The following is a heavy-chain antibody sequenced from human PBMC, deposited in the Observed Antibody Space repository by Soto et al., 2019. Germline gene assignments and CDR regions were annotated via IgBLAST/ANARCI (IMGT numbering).Heavy chain of an antibody. V-gene: IGHV1-18*01. CDR3: AGPIDYGDYN. J-gene: IGHJ4*02. CDR1: GYTFTNYG. CDR2: ISVYNGHT. Sequence: QLVQSGAEVKKPGASVKVSCKTSGYTFTNYGISWVRQAPGQGLEWMGWISVYNGHTNYAQNLQGRVTMTTDTSTSTAYMELRSLRSDDTDVYYCAGPIDYGDYNWGQGTLVTVSS. D-gene: IGHD4-17*01.